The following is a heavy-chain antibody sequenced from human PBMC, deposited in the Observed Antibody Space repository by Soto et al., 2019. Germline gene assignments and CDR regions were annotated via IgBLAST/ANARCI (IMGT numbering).Heavy chain of an antibody. CDR3: ARQRTTVVTQAYFDH. J-gene: IGHJ4*02. Sequence: PSETRSLTCIVSGESISSSSYYWGWIRQPPGKGLEWIGSIYYSVRTYYNPSFKSRVTISIDTSKNQFSLKLSSVTATDTAVYYCARQRTTVVTQAYFDHWGQGALVTVSS. CDR2: IYYSVRT. V-gene: IGHV4-39*01. D-gene: IGHD2-21*02. CDR1: GESISSSSYY.